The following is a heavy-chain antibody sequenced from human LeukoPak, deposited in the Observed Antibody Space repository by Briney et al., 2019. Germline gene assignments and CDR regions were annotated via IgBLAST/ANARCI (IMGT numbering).Heavy chain of an antibody. D-gene: IGHD3-22*01. J-gene: IGHJ4*02. V-gene: IGHV4-59*11. CDR3: ARGTGFYDSSGHYYWGYFDS. CDR2: IYYSGTT. CDR1: GGSISSHY. Sequence: PWETLSLTCTVSGGSISSHYWSWFRQTPGERPEWIAFIYYSGTTNYNPSLKGRVTISIDSSKNQFPLKLSSVTAADTAIYYCARGTGFYDSSGHYYWGYFDSWGQGTLVPVSS.